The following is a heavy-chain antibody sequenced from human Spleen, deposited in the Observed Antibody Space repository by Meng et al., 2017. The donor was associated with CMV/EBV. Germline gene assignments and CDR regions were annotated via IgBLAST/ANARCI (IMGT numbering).Heavy chain of an antibody. CDR1: GFTFSSYE. CDR3: ARPWLHYGMDV. D-gene: IGHD3-22*01. V-gene: IGHV3-30*04. Sequence: GESLKISCAASGFTFSSYEMNWVRQGPGKGLEWVAVMSYDGSNKYYADSVKGRFTISRDNSKNTLYLQMNSLRVEDTAVYYCARPWLHYGMDVWGQGTTVTVSS. J-gene: IGHJ6*02. CDR2: MSYDGSNK.